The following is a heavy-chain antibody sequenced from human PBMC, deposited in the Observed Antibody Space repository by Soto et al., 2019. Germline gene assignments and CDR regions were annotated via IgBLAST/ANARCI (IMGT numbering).Heavy chain of an antibody. D-gene: IGHD6-19*01. CDR1: GFTFSDYY. CDR2: ISSSGSTI. CDR3: ATYSSGWYVCEY. Sequence: GWSLRLSCAASGFTFSDYYMSWIRQAPGKGLEWVSYISSSGSTIYYADSVKGRFTISRDNAKNSLYLQMNSLRAEDTAVYYCATYSSGWYVCEYWGQGTLVTVSS. J-gene: IGHJ4*02. V-gene: IGHV3-11*01.